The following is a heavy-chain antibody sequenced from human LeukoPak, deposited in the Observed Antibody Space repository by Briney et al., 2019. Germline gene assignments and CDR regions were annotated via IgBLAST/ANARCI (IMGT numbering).Heavy chain of an antibody. D-gene: IGHD6-13*01. CDR3: ANALGGGNTWYYFDC. J-gene: IGHJ4*02. CDR2: LSGSGGSP. CDR1: GFTFSSYA. Sequence: GGSLRLSCAASGFTFSSYAMSWVRQAPGKGLEWVSCLSGSGGSPNYANSVKGRFTISRDNSKNTLYLQMNSLRAEDTAVYYCANALGGGNTWYYFDCWGQGTLVTVSS. V-gene: IGHV3-23*01.